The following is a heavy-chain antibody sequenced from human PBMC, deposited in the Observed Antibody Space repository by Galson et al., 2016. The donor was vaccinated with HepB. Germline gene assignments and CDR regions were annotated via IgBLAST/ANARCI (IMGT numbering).Heavy chain of an antibody. Sequence: SVKVSCKASGGTFSRFAISWVRQAPGQELEWLGGIIPMSGTAHYAQRFQGRVTMTRDTSTTTVYMELHRLRSDDTAVYYCALDYGDYERDFDYWGQGALVTVSS. D-gene: IGHD4-17*01. CDR2: IIPMSGTA. CDR1: GGTFSRFA. V-gene: IGHV1-69*05. J-gene: IGHJ4*02. CDR3: ALDYGDYERDFDY.